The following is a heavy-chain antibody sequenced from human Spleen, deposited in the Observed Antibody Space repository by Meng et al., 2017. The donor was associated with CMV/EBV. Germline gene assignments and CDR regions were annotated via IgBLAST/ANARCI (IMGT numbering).Heavy chain of an antibody. D-gene: IGHD2-2*01. J-gene: IGHJ4*02. CDR1: GGSISSGDYY. Sequence: LRLSCTVSGGSISSGDYYWSWIRQPPGKGLEWIGYIYYSGSTYYNPSLKSRVTISVDTSKNQFSLKLSSVTAADTAVYYCARGAVVPAATLDEGWGQGTLVTVSS. CDR2: IYYSGST. CDR3: ARGAVVPAATLDEG. V-gene: IGHV4-30-4*08.